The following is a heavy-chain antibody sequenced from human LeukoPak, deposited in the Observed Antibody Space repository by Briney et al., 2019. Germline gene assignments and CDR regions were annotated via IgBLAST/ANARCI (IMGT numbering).Heavy chain of an antibody. V-gene: IGHV4-39*07. Sequence: PSETLSLTCTVSGGSISSSSYYWGWIRQPPGKGLEWIGSIYYSGSTYYNPSLKSRVTISVDTSKNQFSLKLSSVTAADTAVYYCARNPASGYGIPFAFDIWGQGTMVTVSS. CDR3: ARNPASGYGIPFAFDI. CDR2: IYYSGST. D-gene: IGHD5-12*01. J-gene: IGHJ3*02. CDR1: GGSISSSSYY.